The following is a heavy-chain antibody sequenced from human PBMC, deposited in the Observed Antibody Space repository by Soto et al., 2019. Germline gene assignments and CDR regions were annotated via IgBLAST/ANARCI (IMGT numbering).Heavy chain of an antibody. CDR1: GGSISSGGYY. V-gene: IGHV4-31*03. D-gene: IGHD2-21*02. CDR2: IYYSGST. CDR3: ALTVVTPADIWFDP. Sequence: SETLSRTCTVSGGSISSGGYYWSWIRQHPGKGLEWIGYIYYSGSTYYNPSLKSRVTISVDTSKNQFSLKLSSVTAADTAVYYCALTVVTPADIWFDPWGQGTLVTVSS. J-gene: IGHJ5*02.